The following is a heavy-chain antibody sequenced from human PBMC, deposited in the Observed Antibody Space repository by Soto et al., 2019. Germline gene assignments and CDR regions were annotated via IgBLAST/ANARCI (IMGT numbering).Heavy chain of an antibody. D-gene: IGHD2-2*01. V-gene: IGHV3-23*05. CDR1: GFPFRNFA. CDR2: ISNSGSST. Sequence: GGSLRLSCAASGFPFRNFAMAWVRQAPGKGLEWVSIISNSGSSTYHGDSVKGRFTTSRDNSKGTLSLHMRGVRIDDTAVYFCARADLLWDSFDLWGQGTLVTVSS. CDR3: ARADLLWDSFDL. J-gene: IGHJ4*02.